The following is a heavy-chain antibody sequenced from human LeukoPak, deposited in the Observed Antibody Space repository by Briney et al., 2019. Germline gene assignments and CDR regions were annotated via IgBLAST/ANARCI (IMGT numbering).Heavy chain of an antibody. J-gene: IGHJ4*02. Sequence: SETLSLTCTVSGGSISSYYWSWIRQPPGKGLEWIGYIYYSGSTNYNPSLKSRVTISVDTSKNQFSLKLSSVTAADTAVYYCARTYRYSSGWYEEEWGQGTLVTVSS. CDR2: IYYSGST. D-gene: IGHD6-19*01. CDR1: GGSISSYY. V-gene: IGHV4-59*01. CDR3: ARTYRYSSGWYEEE.